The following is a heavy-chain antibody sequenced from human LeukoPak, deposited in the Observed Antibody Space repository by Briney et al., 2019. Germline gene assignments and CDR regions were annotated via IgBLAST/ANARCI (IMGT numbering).Heavy chain of an antibody. CDR2: MNPNSGNT. V-gene: IGHV1-8*01. CDR1: GYTFTSYD. Sequence: GASVKVSCKASGYTFTSYDINWVRQATGQGLEWMGWMNPNSGNTGYAQKFQGRVTMTRNTSISTAYMELSSLRSEDTAVYYCATHYDSSGYYRDDAFDIWGQGTMVTVSS. J-gene: IGHJ3*02. CDR3: ATHYDSSGYYRDDAFDI. D-gene: IGHD3-22*01.